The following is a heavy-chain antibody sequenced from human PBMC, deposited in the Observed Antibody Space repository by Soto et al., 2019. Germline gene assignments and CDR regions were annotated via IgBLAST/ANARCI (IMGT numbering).Heavy chain of an antibody. J-gene: IGHJ3*02. V-gene: IGHV3-53*02. CDR2: IYSGGST. CDR1: GFTVSSNY. Sequence: EVQLVETGGGLIQPGGSLRLAGAASGFTVSSNYMSWVRQAPGKGLEWVSVIYSGGSTYYADSVKGRFTISRDNSKNTLYLQMNSLRAEDTAVYYCARDLGSGSDAFDIWGQGTMVTVSS. D-gene: IGHD3-22*01. CDR3: ARDLGSGSDAFDI.